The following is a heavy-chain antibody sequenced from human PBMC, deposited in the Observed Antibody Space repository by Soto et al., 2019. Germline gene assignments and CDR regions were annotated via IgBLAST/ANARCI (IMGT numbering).Heavy chain of an antibody. V-gene: IGHV3-7*05. Sequence: EVHLEESGGDLVQPGGSLRLSCAASGFTLSAYWMTWVRQAPGKGLEWVANINRDGSKKSYLDSVRGRFTISRDNVGNSLYLQTDSLRADDTALYYCARNVSPGSSSLYLDAFDIWCQGTMVTVSS. J-gene: IGHJ3*02. CDR2: INRDGSKK. CDR3: ARNVSPGSSSLYLDAFDI. CDR1: GFTLSAYW. D-gene: IGHD6-13*01.